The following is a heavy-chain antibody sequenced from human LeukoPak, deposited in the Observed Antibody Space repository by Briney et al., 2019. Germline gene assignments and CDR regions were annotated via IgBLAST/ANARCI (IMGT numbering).Heavy chain of an antibody. CDR3: AKDRTLSTRGFDY. Sequence: GGSLRLSCAASGFTFSSYAMSWIRQAPGKGLEWVSATSGSGGSTYYADSVKGRFTISRDNSKNTLYLQMNSLRAEDTAVYYCAKDRTLSTRGFDYWGQGTLVTVSS. CDR2: TSGSGGST. D-gene: IGHD1-1*01. J-gene: IGHJ4*02. CDR1: GFTFSSYA. V-gene: IGHV3-23*01.